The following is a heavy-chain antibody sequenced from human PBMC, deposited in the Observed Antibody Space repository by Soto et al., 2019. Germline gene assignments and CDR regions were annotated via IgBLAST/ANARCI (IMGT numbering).Heavy chain of an antibody. D-gene: IGHD2-2*01. Sequence: ASVKVSCKASGGTFSSYAISWVRQAPGQGLEWMGGIIPIFGTANYAQKFQGRVTITADESTSTAYMELSSLRSEDTAVYYCARPTKYCSSTSCPSGFDYWGQGTLVTVSS. V-gene: IGHV1-69*13. CDR1: GGTFSSYA. CDR3: ARPTKYCSSTSCPSGFDY. CDR2: IIPIFGTA. J-gene: IGHJ4*02.